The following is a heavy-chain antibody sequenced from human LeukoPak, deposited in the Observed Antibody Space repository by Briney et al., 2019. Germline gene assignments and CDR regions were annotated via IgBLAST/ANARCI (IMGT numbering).Heavy chain of an antibody. CDR3: ARILNYDSSGYRGHDAFDI. V-gene: IGHV3-72*01. CDR2: IRKKTNRYTT. CDR1: GFTFSDHF. J-gene: IGHJ3*02. Sequence: GGSLRLSCEASGFTFSDHFMDWVRQAPGKGLEWVGRIRKKTNRYTTQYAASVQGKFTISRDDSRNSVYLQMNSLRAEDTAVYYCARILNYDSSGYRGHDAFDIWGQGTMVTVSS. D-gene: IGHD3-22*01.